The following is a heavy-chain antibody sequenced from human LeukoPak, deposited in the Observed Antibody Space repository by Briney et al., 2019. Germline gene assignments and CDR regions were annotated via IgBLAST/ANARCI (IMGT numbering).Heavy chain of an antibody. D-gene: IGHD4-23*01. CDR1: GGTFSSYA. J-gene: IGHJ5*02. CDR2: IIPIFGTA. Sequence: RASVKVSCKASGGTFSSYAISWVRQAPGQGLEWMGGIIPIFGTANYAQKFQGRVTITADESTSTAYMELSSLRSEDTAVYYCAREYGGNSDWFDPWGQGTLVTVSS. V-gene: IGHV1-69*01. CDR3: AREYGGNSDWFDP.